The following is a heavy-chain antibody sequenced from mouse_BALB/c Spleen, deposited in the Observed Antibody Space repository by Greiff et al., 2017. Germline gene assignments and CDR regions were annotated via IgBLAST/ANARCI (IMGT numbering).Heavy chain of an antibody. D-gene: IGHD1-1*01. J-gene: IGHJ4*01. CDR3: AREGYYGAMDY. CDR2: ISSGGST. Sequence: EVMLVESGGGLVKPGGSLKLSCAASGFTFSSYAMSWVRQTPEKRLEWVASISSGGSTYYPDSVKGRFTISRDNARNILYLQMSSLRSEDTAMYYCAREGYYGAMDYWGQGTSVTVSS. CDR1: GFTFSSYA. V-gene: IGHV5-6-5*01.